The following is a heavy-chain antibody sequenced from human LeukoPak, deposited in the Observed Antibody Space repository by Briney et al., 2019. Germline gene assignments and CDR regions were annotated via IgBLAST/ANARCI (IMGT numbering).Heavy chain of an antibody. Sequence: PGGSLRLSCAASGFTFSSYGMHWVRQAPGKGLEWVAVISYDGSNKYYADSVKGRFTISRDNSKNTLYLQMNSLRAEDTAVYYCAPTAGFWGQGTLVTVSS. CDR3: APTAGF. D-gene: IGHD2-21*02. CDR2: ISYDGSNK. V-gene: IGHV3-30*03. CDR1: GFTFSSYG. J-gene: IGHJ4*02.